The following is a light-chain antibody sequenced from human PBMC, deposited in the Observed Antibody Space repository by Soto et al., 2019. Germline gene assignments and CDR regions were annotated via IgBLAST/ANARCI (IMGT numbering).Light chain of an antibody. Sequence: DIQMTQSPSSLSASVGDRVTITCRASQSISSYLNWYQQKPGKAPKLLIYAAFSLQSGVPSRFSGSESGTDFTLTISSLQPEDFATYYCQQSYSTWTFGQGTKVEIK. CDR2: AAF. CDR3: QQSYSTWT. CDR1: QSISSY. J-gene: IGKJ1*01. V-gene: IGKV1-39*01.